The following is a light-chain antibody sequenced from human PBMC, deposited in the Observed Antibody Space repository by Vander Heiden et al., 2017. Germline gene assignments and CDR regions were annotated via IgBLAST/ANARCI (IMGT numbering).Light chain of an antibody. V-gene: IGLV4-69*01. CDR2: LNSDGSH. CDR1: SGHSSYA. CDR3: QTWGTGIPWV. Sequence: QLVLTQSPSASACLGASVKLTCTLTSGHSSYAIAWHQQQPEKGPRYLMKLNSDGSHSKGDGIPDRFSGSSSGAERYLPISSLQSEDEADYYCQTWGTGIPWVFGGGTKVTVL. J-gene: IGLJ3*02.